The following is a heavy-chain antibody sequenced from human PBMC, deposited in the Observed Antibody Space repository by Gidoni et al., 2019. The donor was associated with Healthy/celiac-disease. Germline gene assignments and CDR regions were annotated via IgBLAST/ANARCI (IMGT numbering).Heavy chain of an antibody. CDR1: GFSLSNARMG. CDR3: ARTVTRGVDIFDY. Sequence: QVTLKESGPVLVKPTETLTLICTVSGFSLSNARMGVSWIRQPPGKALEWLAHIFSNDEKSYSTSLKSRLTISKDTSKSQVVLTMTNMDPVDTATYYCARTVTRGVDIFDYWGQGTLVTVSS. CDR2: IFSNDEK. V-gene: IGHV2-26*01. D-gene: IGHD5-12*01. J-gene: IGHJ4*02.